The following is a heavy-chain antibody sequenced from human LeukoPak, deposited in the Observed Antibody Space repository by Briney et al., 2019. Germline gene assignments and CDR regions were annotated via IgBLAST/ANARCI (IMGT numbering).Heavy chain of an antibody. CDR2: ISTSSTYI. Sequence: GGSLRLSCAASGFTFSAYSMNWVGQPPGKGLEWVSSISTSSTYIYYADSVKGRFTISRDNAKNSLYLQMNSLRAEDTAVYYCARDGSAYGMDVWGQGTTVTVSS. D-gene: IGHD1-26*01. V-gene: IGHV3-21*01. J-gene: IGHJ6*02. CDR1: GFTFSAYS. CDR3: ARDGSAYGMDV.